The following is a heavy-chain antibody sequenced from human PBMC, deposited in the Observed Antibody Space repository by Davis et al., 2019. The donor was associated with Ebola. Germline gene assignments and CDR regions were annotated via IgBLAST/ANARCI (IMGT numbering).Heavy chain of an antibody. CDR2: INHSGST. D-gene: IGHD5-12*01. Sequence: PSETLSLTCAVYGGSFSGYYWSWIRQPPGKGLEWIGEINHSGSTNYNPSLKSRVTISVDTSKNQFSLKLSSVTAADTAVYYCARGRGGYGYYYYYGMDVWGQGTTVTVSS. CDR1: GGSFSGYY. CDR3: ARGRGGYGYYYYYGMDV. J-gene: IGHJ6*02. V-gene: IGHV4-34*01.